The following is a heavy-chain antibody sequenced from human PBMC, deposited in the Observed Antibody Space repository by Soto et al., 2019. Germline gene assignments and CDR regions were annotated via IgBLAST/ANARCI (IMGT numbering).Heavy chain of an antibody. D-gene: IGHD3-10*01. CDR1: GYTFTSYG. Sequence: GASVKVSCKASGYTFTSYGISWVRQGAGQGREWMGWISAYNGNTNYAQKLQGRVTMTTDTSTSTAYMELRSLRSDDTAVYYCASAHYYGSGSYYKDSYYGMDVWCQGTRVTVSS. CDR3: ASAHYYGSGSYYKDSYYGMDV. J-gene: IGHJ6*02. CDR2: ISAYNGNT. V-gene: IGHV1-18*01.